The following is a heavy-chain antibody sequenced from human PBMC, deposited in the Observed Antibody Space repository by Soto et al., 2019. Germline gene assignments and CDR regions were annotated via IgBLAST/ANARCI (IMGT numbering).Heavy chain of an antibody. Sequence: QVQLQESGPGLVKPSQTLSLTCTVSGGSISSGGYYWSWIRQHPGKGLEWIGYIYYSGSTYYNQSLKSRVTISVDTSKNQVSLKLSSVTAADTAVYYCARAGNIVVVPAAIENWGQGTLVTVSS. V-gene: IGHV4-31*03. CDR1: GGSISSGGYY. D-gene: IGHD2-2*01. CDR3: ARAGNIVVVPAAIEN. J-gene: IGHJ4*02. CDR2: IYYSGST.